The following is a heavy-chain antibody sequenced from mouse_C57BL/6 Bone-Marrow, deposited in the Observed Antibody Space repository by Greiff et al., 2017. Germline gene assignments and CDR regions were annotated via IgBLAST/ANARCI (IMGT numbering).Heavy chain of an antibody. V-gene: IGHV1-81*01. Sequence: QVQLKESGAELARPGASVKLSCKASGYTFTSYGISWVKQRTGQGLEGIGEIYPRSGNTYYNEKFKGKATLTADKSSSTAYMELRSLTSEDSAVYFCARLRVYYYGSSFAWFAYWGQGTLVTVSA. D-gene: IGHD1-1*01. CDR3: ARLRVYYYGSSFAWFAY. CDR1: GYTFTSYG. J-gene: IGHJ3*01. CDR2: IYPRSGNT.